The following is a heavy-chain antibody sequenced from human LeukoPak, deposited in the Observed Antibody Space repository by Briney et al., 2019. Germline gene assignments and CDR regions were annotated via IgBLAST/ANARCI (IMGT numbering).Heavy chain of an antibody. V-gene: IGHV1-18*01. CDR2: ISADNGNT. Sequence: ASVKVSCKASGYTFTSYGFSWVRQAPGQGLEWMGWISADNGNTIYAQKIQGRVTMTTDTSTSTAYMELRSLRSDDTAVYYCAREKDPMIPLQCFADWGQGTLVIVSS. CDR3: AREKDPMIPLQCFAD. J-gene: IGHJ4*02. D-gene: IGHD3-16*01. CDR1: GYTFTSYG.